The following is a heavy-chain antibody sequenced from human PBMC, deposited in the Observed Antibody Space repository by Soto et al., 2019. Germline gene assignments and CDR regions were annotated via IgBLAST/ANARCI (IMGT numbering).Heavy chain of an antibody. V-gene: IGHV3-23*01. J-gene: IGHJ4*02. CDR3: AKVITMIVVDPNDY. CDR1: GFTLSSYA. CDR2: INSSGSST. D-gene: IGHD3-22*01. Sequence: GGPLRLACSASGFTLSSYAMSWVRQAPGKGLEWVSAINSSGSSTNYADSVKGRFTISRDNSKNTLYLQMNSLRAEGTAVYYYAKVITMIVVDPNDYWGQGTTVTVSS.